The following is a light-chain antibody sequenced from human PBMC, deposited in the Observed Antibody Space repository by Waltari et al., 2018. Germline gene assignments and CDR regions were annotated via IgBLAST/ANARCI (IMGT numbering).Light chain of an antibody. J-gene: IGKJ4*01. V-gene: IGKV1-6*01. CDR3: LQDYNYPLT. CDR1: QGIRND. CDR2: AAS. Sequence: AIQMTQSPSSLSASVGDRVIITCRASQGIRNDLGWYQQKPGKAPKLLIYAASSLKSGVPSRFSGSGSGTDFTLTISSLQPEDFATYYCLQDYNYPLTFGGGTKVEI.